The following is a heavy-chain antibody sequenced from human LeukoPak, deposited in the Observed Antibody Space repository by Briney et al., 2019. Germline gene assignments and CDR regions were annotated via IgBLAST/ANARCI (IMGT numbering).Heavy chain of an antibody. J-gene: IGHJ4*02. CDR3: AKENDYDSSGYYWY. CDR2: ISGLGDNT. CDR1: GFTFSSFA. D-gene: IGHD3-22*01. V-gene: IGHV3-23*01. Sequence: PGGSLRLSCAASGFTFSSFAMSWVRQAPGKGLEWVSTISGLGDNTYYADSVKGRFTISRDNSKNTLYLQMNSLSAEDTAVYYCAKENDYDSSGYYWYWGQGTLVTVSS.